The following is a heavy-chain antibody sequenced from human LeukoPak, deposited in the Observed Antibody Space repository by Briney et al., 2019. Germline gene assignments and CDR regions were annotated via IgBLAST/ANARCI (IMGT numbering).Heavy chain of an antibody. V-gene: IGHV1-69*01. CDR1: GGTFSSYA. J-gene: IGHJ4*02. CDR3: ASHTGIAAAPLNY. Sequence: SVKVSCKASGGTFSSYAISWVRQPPGQGLEWMGGIIPIFGTANYAQKFQGRVTITADESTSTAYMELSSLRSEDTAVYYCASHTGIAAAPLNYWGQGTLVTVSS. CDR2: IIPIFGTA. D-gene: IGHD6-13*01.